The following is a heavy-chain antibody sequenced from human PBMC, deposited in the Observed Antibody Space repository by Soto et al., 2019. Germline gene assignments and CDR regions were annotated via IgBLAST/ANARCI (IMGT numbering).Heavy chain of an antibody. Sequence: ASVKRSCPASGYIFISYYMHWVRQAPGQGNKWMGIINPSGGSTSYAQKFQGRVTMTRDTSTSTVYMEMSSLRSGDTAVYYCARLKGYSYVRSGYSVQNSTAIDAWGHGT. CDR3: ARLKGYSYVRSGYSVQNSTAIDA. CDR1: GYIFISYY. V-gene: IGHV1-46*01. J-gene: IGHJ5*01. CDR2: INPSGGST. D-gene: IGHD3-22*01.